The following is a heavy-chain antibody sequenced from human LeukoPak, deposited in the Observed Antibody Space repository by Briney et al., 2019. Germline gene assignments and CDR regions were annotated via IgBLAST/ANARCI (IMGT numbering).Heavy chain of an antibody. V-gene: IGHV3-23*01. J-gene: IGHJ4*02. Sequence: GGSLRLSCAASGFTFSSYAMGWVRQAPGKGLEWVSAISGSGGKTYYADSVKGRFTISRDNSKNTLYLQMNSLRAEDTAVYYCAKGRKWELPFDYWGQGTLVTVSS. CDR3: AKGRKWELPFDY. CDR1: GFTFSSYA. CDR2: ISGSGGKT. D-gene: IGHD1-26*01.